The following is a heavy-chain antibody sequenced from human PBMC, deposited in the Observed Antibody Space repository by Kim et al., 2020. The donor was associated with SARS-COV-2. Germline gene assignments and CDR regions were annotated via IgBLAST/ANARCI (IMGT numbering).Heavy chain of an antibody. CDR1: GFRFASYA. J-gene: IGHJ6*02. CDR3: AKELSSGEGSSWYRAYYYYYGMDV. Sequence: GGSLRLSCAASGFRFASYAMNWVRHAPGKGPEWVSGISGSGDTTDYADSVQGRFTISRDNSRDTLHLQMNMLRAEDTAVYYWAKELSSGEGSSWYRAYYYYYGMDVWGPGTTVTVAS. D-gene: IGHD6-13*01. CDR2: ISGSGDTT. V-gene: IGHV3-23*01.